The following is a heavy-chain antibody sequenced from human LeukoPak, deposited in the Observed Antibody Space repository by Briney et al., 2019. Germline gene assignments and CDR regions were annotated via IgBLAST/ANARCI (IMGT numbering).Heavy chain of an antibody. J-gene: IGHJ4*02. CDR1: GGSISSYY. Sequence: SETLSLICTVSGGSISSYYWSWIRQPPGKGLEWIGYIYYSGSTNYNPSLKSRVTISVDASKNQFSLKLSSVTAADTAVYYCARPGSYCTNGVCYTAFDYWGQGTLVTVSS. CDR2: IYYSGST. D-gene: IGHD2-8*01. CDR3: ARPGSYCTNGVCYTAFDY. V-gene: IGHV4-59*01.